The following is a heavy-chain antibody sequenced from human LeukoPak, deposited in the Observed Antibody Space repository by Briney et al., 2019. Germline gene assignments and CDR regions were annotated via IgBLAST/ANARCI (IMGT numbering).Heavy chain of an antibody. J-gene: IGHJ3*02. CDR2: ISYDGSNK. CDR1: GFTFSSYG. D-gene: IGHD2-15*01. V-gene: IGHV3-30*18. Sequence: GRSLRLSCAASGFTFSSYGMHWVRQAPGKGLEWVAVISYDGSNKYYADSVKGRFTISRDNSKNTLYLQMSSLRAEDTAVYYCAKTTCSGGSCYLDAFDIWGQGTMVTVSS. CDR3: AKTTCSGGSCYLDAFDI.